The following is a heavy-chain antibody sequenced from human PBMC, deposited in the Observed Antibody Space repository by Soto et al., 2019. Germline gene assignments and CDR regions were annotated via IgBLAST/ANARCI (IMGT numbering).Heavy chain of an antibody. Sequence: PGGSLRLSCAASGFTFSSYGMHWVRQAPGKGLEWVAVIWYDGSNKYYADSVKGRFTISRDNSKNTLYLQMNSLRAEDTAVYYCARASSSSELFDYWGQGTLVTVPS. V-gene: IGHV3-33*01. J-gene: IGHJ4*02. CDR1: GFTFSSYG. D-gene: IGHD6-13*01. CDR3: ARASSSSELFDY. CDR2: IWYDGSNK.